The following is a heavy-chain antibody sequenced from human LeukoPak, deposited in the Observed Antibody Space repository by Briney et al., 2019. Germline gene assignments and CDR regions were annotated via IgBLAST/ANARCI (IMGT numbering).Heavy chain of an antibody. Sequence: PSETLSLTCTVSGGSISSHYWGWIRQPPGMGLEWIGSIYYTGNTYYNASLKSQVSISIDTSKNQFSLKLTSVTAADTAVYYCARQTGSGLFILPGGQGTLVTVSS. D-gene: IGHD3/OR15-3a*01. CDR2: IYYTGNT. CDR1: GGSISSHY. J-gene: IGHJ4*02. V-gene: IGHV4-39*01. CDR3: ARQTGSGLFILP.